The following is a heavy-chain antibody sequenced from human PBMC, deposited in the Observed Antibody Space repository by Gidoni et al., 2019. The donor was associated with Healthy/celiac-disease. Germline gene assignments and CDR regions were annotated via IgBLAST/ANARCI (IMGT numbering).Heavy chain of an antibody. CDR3: ARLNPILAYAFDI. CDR1: GYTFTSYN. Sequence: QVQLVQSGAEVKKPGASVKVSCKASGYTFTSYNMHWVRQAPGQGLEWMGIINPSGGSTNYAQKFQGRVTMARDTSTSTVYMELSSLRSEDTAVYYCARLNPILAYAFDIWGQGTMVTVSS. CDR2: INPSGGST. D-gene: IGHD1-26*01. J-gene: IGHJ3*02. V-gene: IGHV1-46*01.